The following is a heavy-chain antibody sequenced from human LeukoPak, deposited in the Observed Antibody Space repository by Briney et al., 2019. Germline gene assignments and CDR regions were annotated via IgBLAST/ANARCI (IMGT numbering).Heavy chain of an antibody. CDR2: INHSGST. J-gene: IGHJ4*02. V-gene: IGHV4-34*01. CDR3: ARGLKPGVDY. Sequence: SETLSLTCAVYGGSFSGYYWSWIRQPPGKGLEWIGEINHSGSTNYNPSLKSRVTISVDTSKNQFSLKLSSVTAVDTAVYYCARGLKPGVDYWGQGTLVTVSS. CDR1: GGSFSGYY.